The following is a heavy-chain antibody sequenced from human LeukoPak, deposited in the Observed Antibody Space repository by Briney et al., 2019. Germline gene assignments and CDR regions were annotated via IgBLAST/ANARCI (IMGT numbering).Heavy chain of an antibody. V-gene: IGHV4-28*05. CDR1: GYSISSSNW. CDR2: IYYSGSI. D-gene: IGHD2-2*02. J-gene: IGHJ6*02. Sequence: PSDTLSLTCAVSGYSISSSNWWGWIRQPPGKGLEWIGYIYYSGSIYYNPSLKSRVTMSVDTSKNQFSLKLSSVTAVDTAVYYCARTMSSSHTVYGMDVWGQGTTATVSS. CDR3: ARTMSSSHTVYGMDV.